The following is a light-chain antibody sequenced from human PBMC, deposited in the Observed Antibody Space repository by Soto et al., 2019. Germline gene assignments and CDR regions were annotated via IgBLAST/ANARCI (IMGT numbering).Light chain of an antibody. CDR2: GAS. CDR1: QGINNF. Sequence: DIQMTQSPSSLSASVGDRVTITCRASQGINNFLAWYQQKPGKVPKLLISGASSLESGVPSRFSGSGSGTDFTLTINSLQPEDVATYYCQKYDSAPKTFGQGTKVEIK. J-gene: IGKJ1*01. V-gene: IGKV1-27*01. CDR3: QKYDSAPKT.